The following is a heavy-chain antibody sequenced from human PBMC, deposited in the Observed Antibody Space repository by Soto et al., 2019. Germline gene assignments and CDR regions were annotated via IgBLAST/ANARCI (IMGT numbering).Heavy chain of an antibody. CDR2: IYWDDDK. D-gene: IGHD4-17*01. Sequence: QITLKESGPTLVKPTQTLTLTCTFSGFSLSTTTVAVGWIRQPPGKALEWLALIYWDDDKRYSPSLRSRLTITKDTSKHQVVLTLTTMDPVDTGTYFRARLWTVTNWFDPWGQGTLVTVSS. V-gene: IGHV2-5*02. J-gene: IGHJ5*02. CDR1: GFSLSTTTVA. CDR3: ARLWTVTNWFDP.